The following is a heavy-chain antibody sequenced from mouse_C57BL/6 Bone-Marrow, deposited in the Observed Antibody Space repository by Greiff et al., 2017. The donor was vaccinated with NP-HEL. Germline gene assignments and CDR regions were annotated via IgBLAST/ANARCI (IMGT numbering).Heavy chain of an antibody. CDR1: GYTFTSYG. D-gene: IGHD4-1*01. CDR3: ASPGTEYAY. V-gene: IGHV1-81*01. J-gene: IGHJ3*01. CDR2: IYPRSGNT. Sequence: VQLQQSGAELARPGASVKLSCKASGYTFTSYGISWVKQRPGQGLEWIGEIYPRSGNTYYNEKFKGKATLTADKSSSTAYMVLRSLTSEDSAVYFCASPGTEYAYWGQGTLVTV.